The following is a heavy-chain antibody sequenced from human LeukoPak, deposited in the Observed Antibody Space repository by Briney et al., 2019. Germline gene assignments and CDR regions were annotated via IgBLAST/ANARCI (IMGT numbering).Heavy chain of an antibody. D-gene: IGHD3-22*01. Sequence: SVKVSCTASGGTFSSYAISWVRQAPGQGLEWMGGIIPIFGTANYAQKFQGRVTITTDESTSTAYMELRSLRSEDTAVYYCARGRYYDSGGYIDYWGQGTLVTVSS. CDR1: GGTFSSYA. CDR3: ARGRYYDSGGYIDY. J-gene: IGHJ4*02. V-gene: IGHV1-69*05. CDR2: IIPIFGTA.